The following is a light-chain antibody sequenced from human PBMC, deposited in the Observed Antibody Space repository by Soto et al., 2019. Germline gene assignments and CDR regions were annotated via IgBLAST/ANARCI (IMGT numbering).Light chain of an antibody. CDR3: SSYTGSSTLV. V-gene: IGLV2-14*01. Sequence: QSALTQPASVSGSPGQSITISCSGSSSDIGDYNYVSWYQQHPGKAPKLMIYEVSDRPSGVSYRFSGSKSGNTASLTISGLQAEDEADYYCSSYTGSSTLVFGTGTKVTAL. CDR2: EVS. CDR1: SSDIGDYNY. J-gene: IGLJ1*01.